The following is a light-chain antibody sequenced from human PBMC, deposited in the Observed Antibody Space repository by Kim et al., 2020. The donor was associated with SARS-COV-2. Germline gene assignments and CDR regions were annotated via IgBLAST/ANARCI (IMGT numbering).Light chain of an antibody. CDR1: QSVNGRF. CDR3: QQYDSSVWT. Sequence: ELVLTQSPGTLSLSPGEGATLSCRASQSVNGRFLAWYQQKPGQAPRLLIYGASTRATGIPDRFSGSGFGTDFTLTISRLEPEDFAMYYCQQYDSSVWTFGQGTKVDIK. CDR2: GAS. V-gene: IGKV3-20*01. J-gene: IGKJ1*01.